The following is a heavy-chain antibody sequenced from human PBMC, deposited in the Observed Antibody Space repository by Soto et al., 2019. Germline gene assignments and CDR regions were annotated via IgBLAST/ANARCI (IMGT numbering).Heavy chain of an antibody. CDR1: GFTFSGSA. CDR2: IRSKANSYAT. Sequence: GGSLRLSCAASGFTFSGSAMHWVRQASGKGLEWVGRIRSKANSYATAYAASVKGRFTISRDDSKNTAYLQMNSLKTEDTAVYYCTRHSMLSGQQLVPGTDYCGQRTLVPVS. J-gene: IGHJ4*02. D-gene: IGHD6-13*01. V-gene: IGHV3-73*01. CDR3: TRHSMLSGQQLVPGTDY.